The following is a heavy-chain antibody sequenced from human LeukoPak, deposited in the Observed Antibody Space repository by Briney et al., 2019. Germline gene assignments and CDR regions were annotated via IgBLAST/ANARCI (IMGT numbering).Heavy chain of an antibody. D-gene: IGHD3-10*01. CDR2: IYHSGST. J-gene: IGHJ4*02. Sequence: SETLSLTCAVSGGSISSSNWWSWVRQPPGKGLAWIGKIYHSGSTNYNPSLKSRVTISVDKSKNQFSLKLSSVTAADTAVYYCARITMVRGVIINDYYFDYWGQGTLVTVSS. CDR1: GGSISSSNW. V-gene: IGHV4-4*02. CDR3: ARITMVRGVIINDYYFDY.